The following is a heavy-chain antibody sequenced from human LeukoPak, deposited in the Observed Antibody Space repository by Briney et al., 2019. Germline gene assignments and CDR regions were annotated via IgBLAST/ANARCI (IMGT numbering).Heavy chain of an antibody. CDR3: ARGQTGDFDP. CDR2: INDSGDTI. Sequence: GGSLRLSCEASGFSFGDYYMSWIRQAPGKGLERVAYINDSGDTIYYADSVKSRFTISRDNAKNSLYLQMPSLRAEDTAVYYCARGQTGDFDPWGQGTLVSVSS. D-gene: IGHD4-17*01. CDR1: GFSFGDYY. J-gene: IGHJ5*02. V-gene: IGHV3-11*04.